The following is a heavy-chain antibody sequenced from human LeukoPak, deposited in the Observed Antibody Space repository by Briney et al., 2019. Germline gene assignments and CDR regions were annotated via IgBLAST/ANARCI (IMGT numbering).Heavy chain of an antibody. CDR3: ARDAPRYYDSSGYYGDGAFDI. J-gene: IGHJ3*02. Sequence: SETLSLTCTVSGGSISSHYWSWIRQPPGKGLEWIGYIYYSGSTNYNPPLKSRVTISVDTSKNQFSLKLSSVTAADTAVYYCARDAPRYYDSSGYYGDGAFDIWGHGTMVTVSS. V-gene: IGHV4-59*11. CDR1: GGSISSHY. CDR2: IYYSGST. D-gene: IGHD3-22*01.